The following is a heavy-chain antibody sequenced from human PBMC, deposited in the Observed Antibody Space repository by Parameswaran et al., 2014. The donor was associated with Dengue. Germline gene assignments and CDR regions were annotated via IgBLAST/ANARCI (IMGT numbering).Heavy chain of an antibody. J-gene: IGHJ6*03. CDR2: ISSSSSSI. Sequence: GSLRLSCAASGFTFSSYSMNWVRQAPGKGLEWVSYISSSSSSIYYADSVKGRFTISRDNAKNSLYLQMNSLRDEDTAVYYCASGYNWNDDNYMDVWGKGTTVTV. CDR1: GFTFSSYS. CDR3: ASGYNWNDDNYMDV. D-gene: IGHD1-20*01. V-gene: IGHV3-48*02.